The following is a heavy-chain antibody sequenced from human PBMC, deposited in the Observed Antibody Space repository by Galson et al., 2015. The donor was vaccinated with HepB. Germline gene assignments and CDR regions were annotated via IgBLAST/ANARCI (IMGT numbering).Heavy chain of an antibody. J-gene: IGHJ4*02. V-gene: IGHV7-4-1*02. Sequence: QSGAEVKKPGESLKISCKASAYTFATYAISWVRQAPGQGPEWMGWISTNTGKPTYAQGFTGRFVFSLDTSVSTAYLQINSLKAEDTAVYYCARFPAYYFDYWGQGTLVTVSS. CDR3: ARFPAYYFDY. CDR2: ISTNTGKP. CDR1: AYTFATYA.